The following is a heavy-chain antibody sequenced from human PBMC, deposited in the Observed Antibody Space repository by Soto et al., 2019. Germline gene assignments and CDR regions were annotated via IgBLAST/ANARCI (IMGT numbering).Heavy chain of an antibody. V-gene: IGHV4-59*08. Sequence: PSETLSLTCTVSGVSITSHYWSWIRQSPGKGLEWIAYMHHSGSTNYNPSLKSRVTVSIDTSKNQFSLKLSSVTAADTAVYYCACHLSTTIDPLPFDFCGQRTLVTVSS. D-gene: IGHD1-1*01. CDR1: GVSITSHY. CDR3: ACHLSTTIDPLPFDF. J-gene: IGHJ4*02. CDR2: MHHSGST.